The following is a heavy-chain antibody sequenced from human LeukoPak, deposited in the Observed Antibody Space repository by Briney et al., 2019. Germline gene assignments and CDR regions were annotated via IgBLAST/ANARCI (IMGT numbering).Heavy chain of an antibody. CDR3: ARTPYNTYYYDSSGYLYY. CDR1: GYTFTGYY. CDR2: INPNSGGT. D-gene: IGHD3-22*01. J-gene: IGHJ4*02. V-gene: IGHV1-2*02. Sequence: ASVKVSCKASGYTFTGYYMHWVRQAPGQGLEWMGWINPNSGGTNYAQKFQGRVTMTRDTSISTAYMELSRLRSDDTAVYYCARTPYNTYYYDSSGYLYYWGQGTLVTVSS.